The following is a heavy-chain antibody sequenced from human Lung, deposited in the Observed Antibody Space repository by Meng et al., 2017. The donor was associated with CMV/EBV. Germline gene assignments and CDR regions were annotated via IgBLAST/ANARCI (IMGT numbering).Heavy chain of an antibody. CDR1: GGSISSYY. Sequence: GSLRLXXTVSGGSISSYYWSWIRQPPGKGLEWIGYIFYSGSTNYNPSLKSRVTISVDTSKNQFPLKLSSVTPADTAVYYGARLYSSSWFLPSGMDVWGQGXTVTVSS. D-gene: IGHD6-13*01. CDR2: IFYSGST. J-gene: IGHJ6*02. V-gene: IGHV4-59*01. CDR3: ARLYSSSWFLPSGMDV.